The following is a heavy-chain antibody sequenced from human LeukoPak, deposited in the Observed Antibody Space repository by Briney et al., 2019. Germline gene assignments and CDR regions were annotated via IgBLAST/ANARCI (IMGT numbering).Heavy chain of an antibody. V-gene: IGHV3-30*03. D-gene: IGHD6-13*01. CDR1: GFTFSSYG. J-gene: IGHJ4*02. CDR2: ISYDGRNK. Sequence: GGSLRLSCAASGFTFSSYGMHWVRQAPGKGLEWVAVISYDGRNKYYADSVKGRFTISRDNSKNTLYLQMNSLRPEDTAVYYCARVSSSSSWYTDLDYWGQGTLVTVSS. CDR3: ARVSSSSSWYTDLDY.